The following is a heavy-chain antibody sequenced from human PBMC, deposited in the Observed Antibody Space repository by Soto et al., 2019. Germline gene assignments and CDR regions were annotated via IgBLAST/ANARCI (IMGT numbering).Heavy chain of an antibody. CDR3: AKVGSKGYSSGGYYFQH. D-gene: IGHD6-25*01. CDR1: GFTFSSYG. Sequence: GGSLRLSCAASGFTFSSYGMHWVRQAPGKGLEWVAVISYDGSNKYYADSVKGRFTISRDNSKNTLYLQMNSLRAEDTAVYYCAKVGSKGYSSGGYYFQHWGRGTLVTVSS. J-gene: IGHJ1*01. V-gene: IGHV3-30*18. CDR2: ISYDGSNK.